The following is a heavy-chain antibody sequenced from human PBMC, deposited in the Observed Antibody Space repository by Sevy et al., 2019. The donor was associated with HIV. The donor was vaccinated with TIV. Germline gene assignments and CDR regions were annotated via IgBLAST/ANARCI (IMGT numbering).Heavy chain of an antibody. D-gene: IGHD1-26*01. CDR1: GFTFSNAW. J-gene: IGHJ6*03. Sequence: GGSLRLSCAASGFTFSNAWMSWVRQAPGKGLEWVGRIKSKTDGGTTDYAAPMKGRFTISRDDSKNTLYLQMNSLKTEDTAVYYCTTGVGVGATPGYYYYYMDVWGKGTTVTVSS. CDR2: IKSKTDGGTT. V-gene: IGHV3-15*01. CDR3: TTGVGVGATPGYYYYYMDV.